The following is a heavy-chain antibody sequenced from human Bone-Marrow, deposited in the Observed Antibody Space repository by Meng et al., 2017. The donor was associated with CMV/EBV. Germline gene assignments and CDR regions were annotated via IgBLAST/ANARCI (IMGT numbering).Heavy chain of an antibody. CDR3: ATPKWYSDAFDI. CDR1: GFTVSSNY. Sequence: GESLKISCAASGFTVSSNYMSWVRQAPGKGLEWVSVIYSGGSTYYADSVKGRFTISRDNSKNTLYLQMNSLRAEDTAVYYCATPKWYSDAFDIWGQGTMVTVSS. V-gene: IGHV3-53*01. D-gene: IGHD2-15*01. CDR2: IYSGGST. J-gene: IGHJ3*02.